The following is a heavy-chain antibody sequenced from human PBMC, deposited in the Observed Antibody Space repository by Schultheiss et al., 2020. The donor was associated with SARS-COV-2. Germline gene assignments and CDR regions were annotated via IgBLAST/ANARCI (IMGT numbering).Heavy chain of an antibody. J-gene: IGHJ3*02. V-gene: IGHV3-21*01. CDR3: ARGDSSGDAFDI. CDR2: ISGSGGST. Sequence: GGSLRLSCAASGFTFSSYSMNWVRQAPGKGLEWVSAISGSGGSTYYADSVKGRFTISRDNAKNTLYLQMNSLRAGDTAVYYCARGDSSGDAFDIWGQGTMVTVSS. CDR1: GFTFSSYS. D-gene: IGHD3-22*01.